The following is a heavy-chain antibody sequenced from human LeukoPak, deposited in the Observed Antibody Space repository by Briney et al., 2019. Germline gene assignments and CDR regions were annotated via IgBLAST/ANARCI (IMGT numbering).Heavy chain of an antibody. CDR3: ARFSGYSSGWYGGNYYYGMDV. Sequence: SETLSLTCTVSGGSISSSSYYWGWIRQPPGKGLEWIGSIYYSGSTYYNPSLKSRVTISVDTSKNQFSLKLSSVTAADTAVYYCARFSGYSSGWYGGNYYYGMDVWGQGTTVTVSS. CDR2: IYYSGST. CDR1: GGSISSSSYY. V-gene: IGHV4-39*07. D-gene: IGHD6-19*01. J-gene: IGHJ6*02.